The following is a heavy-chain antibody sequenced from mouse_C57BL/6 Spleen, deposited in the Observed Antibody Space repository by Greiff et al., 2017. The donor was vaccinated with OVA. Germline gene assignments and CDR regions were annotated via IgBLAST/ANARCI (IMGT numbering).Heavy chain of an antibody. CDR2: IRNKANGYTT. D-gene: IGHD4-1*01. CDR3: ARLKLGQGMDY. Sequence: EVMLVESGGGLVQPGGSLSLSCAASGFTFTDYYMSWVRQPPGKALEWLGFIRNKANGYTTEYSASVKGRFTISRDNSQSILYLQMNALRAEDSAAYYCARLKLGQGMDYWGQGTSVTVSS. J-gene: IGHJ4*01. CDR1: GFTFTDYY. V-gene: IGHV7-3*01.